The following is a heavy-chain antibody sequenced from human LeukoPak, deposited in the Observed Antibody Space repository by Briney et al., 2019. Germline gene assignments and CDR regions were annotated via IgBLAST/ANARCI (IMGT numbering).Heavy chain of an antibody. J-gene: IGHJ4*02. CDR2: IYHSGST. CDR1: GYSISNGYY. V-gene: IGHV4-38-2*02. Sequence: PSETLSLTCTVSGYSISNGYYWVWIRQPPRKGLEWIGNIYHSGSTYYNPSLKSRVTISVDTSKNQFSLKLSSVTAADTAVYYCARELLSGDPSIGNWGQGTLVTVSS. D-gene: IGHD7-27*01. CDR3: ARELLSGDPSIGN.